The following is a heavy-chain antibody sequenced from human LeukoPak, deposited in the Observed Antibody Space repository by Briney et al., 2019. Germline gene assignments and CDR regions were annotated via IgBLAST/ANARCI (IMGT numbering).Heavy chain of an antibody. CDR2: ITAYNGNT. Sequence: ASGKVSCKASGYTFTSNGITWVRQAPGQGLEWMGWITAYNGNTNYAQKLQGRVTMTTDTSTSTAYMELRSLRSDDTAVYYCARVYSGYDFYGDYFDYWGQGTLVTVSS. V-gene: IGHV1-18*01. J-gene: IGHJ4*02. CDR1: GYTFTSNG. CDR3: ARVYSGYDFYGDYFDY. D-gene: IGHD5-12*01.